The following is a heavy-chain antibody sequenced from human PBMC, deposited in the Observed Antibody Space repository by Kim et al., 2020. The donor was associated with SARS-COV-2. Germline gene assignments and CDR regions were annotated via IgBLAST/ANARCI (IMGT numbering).Heavy chain of an antibody. Sequence: GGSLRLSCAASGFTFSNYAMHWVRQAPGKGLEWVTIISYDGSNKYYADSVKGRFTISRDNSKNTLYLQMNSLRGEDTAIYYCARGKEVYYFDYWGQGTLV. CDR2: ISYDGSNK. CDR1: GFTFSNYA. J-gene: IGHJ4*02. CDR3: ARGKEVYYFDY. V-gene: IGHV3-30*04.